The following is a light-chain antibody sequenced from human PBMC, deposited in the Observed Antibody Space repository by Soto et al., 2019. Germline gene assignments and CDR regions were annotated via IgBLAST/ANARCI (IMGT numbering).Light chain of an antibody. CDR3: QQSYSTPLT. CDR2: KAS. Sequence: DIQMTQSPSTLSGSVGDRVTISCRASQTISSWLAWYQQKPGKAPKLLIYKASTLTSGVPSRFSGSGSGTDFTLTISSLQPEDFATYYWQQSYSTPLTFGGGTKVDIK. V-gene: IGKV1-5*03. J-gene: IGKJ4*01. CDR1: QTISSW.